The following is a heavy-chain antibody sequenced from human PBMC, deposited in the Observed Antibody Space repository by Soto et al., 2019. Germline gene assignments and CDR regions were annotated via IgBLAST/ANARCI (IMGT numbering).Heavy chain of an antibody. J-gene: IGHJ4*02. Sequence: GGSLRLSCAASGFTFSSYGMHWVRQAPGKGLEWVAVISYDGSNKYYADSVKGRFTISRDNSKNTLYLQMNSLRAEDTAVYYCAKGGHGYSSSWGPMDYWGQGTLVTVSS. V-gene: IGHV3-30*18. D-gene: IGHD6-13*01. CDR2: ISYDGSNK. CDR1: GFTFSSYG. CDR3: AKGGHGYSSSWGPMDY.